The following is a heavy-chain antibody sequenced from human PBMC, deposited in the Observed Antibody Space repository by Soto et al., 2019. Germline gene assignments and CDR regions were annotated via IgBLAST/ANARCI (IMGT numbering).Heavy chain of an antibody. V-gene: IGHV3-15*01. J-gene: IGHJ6*03. Sequence: PGGSLRLSCAASGFTFSNAWMSWVRQAPGKGLEWVGRIKSKTDGGTTDYAAPVKGRFTISRDDSKNTLYLQMNSLKTEDTAVYYCTTEGPLGLRFLEWLPTIEYYYYYMDVWGKGTTVTVSS. CDR2: IKSKTDGGTT. CDR3: TTEGPLGLRFLEWLPTIEYYYYYMDV. D-gene: IGHD3-3*01. CDR1: GFTFSNAW.